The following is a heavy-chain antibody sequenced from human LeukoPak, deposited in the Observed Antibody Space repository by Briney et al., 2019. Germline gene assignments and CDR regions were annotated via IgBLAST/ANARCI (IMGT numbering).Heavy chain of an antibody. V-gene: IGHV1-18*01. CDR1: GYTFTSYG. CDR2: ISAYNGIT. D-gene: IGHD3-10*01. J-gene: IGHJ5*02. CDR3: ASSSRSYYYGSGSDWFDP. Sequence: ASVKVSCKASGYTFTSYGISWVRQAPGQGLEWMGWISAYNGITNYAQKLQGRVTMTTDTSTSTAYMELRSLRSDDTAVYYCASSSRSYYYGSGSDWFDPWGQGTLVTVSS.